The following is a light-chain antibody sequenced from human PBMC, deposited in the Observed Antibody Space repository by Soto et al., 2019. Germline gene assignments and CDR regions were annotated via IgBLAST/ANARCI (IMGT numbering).Light chain of an antibody. CDR1: SSNIGF. CDR2: DNS. J-gene: IGLJ1*01. Sequence: QSVLTQPPFVSAAPGQRVTISCSGSSSNIGFVSWYQQVPGTAPKLLIYDNSNRPLEIPDRFSGSKSGTSATLDITDLQTGDEADYYCGAWDSSLSAGVFGTGTKLTVL. V-gene: IGLV1-51*01. CDR3: GAWDSSLSAGV.